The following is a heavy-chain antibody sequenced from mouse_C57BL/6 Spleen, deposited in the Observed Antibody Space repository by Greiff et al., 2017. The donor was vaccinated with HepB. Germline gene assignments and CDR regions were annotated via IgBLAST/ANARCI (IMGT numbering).Heavy chain of an antibody. Sequence: SGPELVKPGASVKISCKASGYSFTSYYIHWVKQRPGQGLEWIGWIYPGSGNTKYNEKFKGKATLTADTSSSTAYMQLSSLTSEDSAVYYCANHYYGSSYEAMDYWGQGTSVTVSS. CDR2: IYPGSGNT. J-gene: IGHJ4*01. CDR1: GYSFTSYY. CDR3: ANHYYGSSYEAMDY. D-gene: IGHD1-1*01. V-gene: IGHV1-66*01.